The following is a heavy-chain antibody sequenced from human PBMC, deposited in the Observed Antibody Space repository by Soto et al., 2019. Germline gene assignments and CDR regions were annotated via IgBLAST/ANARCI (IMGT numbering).Heavy chain of an antibody. CDR3: ARDLLRYSSSWYFDY. CDR1: GGSISSSSYY. Sequence: SETLSLTCTVSGGSISSSSYYWGWIRQPPGKGLEWIGSIYYSGSTYYNPSLKSRVTISVDTSKNLFSLKLSSVTAADSAVYYCARDLLRYSSSWYFDYWGQGTLVTVSS. D-gene: IGHD6-13*01. CDR2: IYYSGST. J-gene: IGHJ4*02. V-gene: IGHV4-39*07.